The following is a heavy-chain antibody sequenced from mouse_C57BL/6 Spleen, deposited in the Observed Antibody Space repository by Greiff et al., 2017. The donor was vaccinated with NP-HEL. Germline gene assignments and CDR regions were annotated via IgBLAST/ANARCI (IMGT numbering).Heavy chain of an antibody. V-gene: IGHV1-64*01. D-gene: IGHD2-4*01. J-gene: IGHJ3*01. CDR3: ARSGDYPWFAY. CDR2: IHPNSGST. CDR1: GYTFTSYW. Sequence: VQLQQSGAELVKPGASVKLSCKASGYTFTSYWMHWVKQRPGQGLEWIGMIHPNSGSTNYNEKFKSKATLTVDKSSSTAYMQLSSLTSEDSAVYYCARSGDYPWFAYWGQGTLVTVSA.